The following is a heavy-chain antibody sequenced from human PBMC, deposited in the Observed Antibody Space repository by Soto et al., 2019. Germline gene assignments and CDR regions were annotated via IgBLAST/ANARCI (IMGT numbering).Heavy chain of an antibody. CDR2: ISAENGNT. D-gene: IGHD2-2*02. CDR1: GYVFTSYG. Sequence: VQSGAEVKKPGASVKVSCKASGYVFTSYGFNWVRQAPGQGLEWVGWISAENGNTNYAQKVQGRVTMTTDTSTTTAYMELRSLRSDDTAVYYCARNHCSGTNCYSLVDYWGQGTLVTVSS. V-gene: IGHV1-18*04. J-gene: IGHJ4*02. CDR3: ARNHCSGTNCYSLVDY.